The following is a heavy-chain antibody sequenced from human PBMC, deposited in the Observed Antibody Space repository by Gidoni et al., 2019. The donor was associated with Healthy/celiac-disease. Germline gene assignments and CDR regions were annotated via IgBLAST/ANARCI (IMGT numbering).Heavy chain of an antibody. Sequence: QVQLQESGPGLVKPSETLSLTCTVSGGSISSYYWSWIRQPPGKGLEWIGYIYYSGSPNYNPSLKSRVTISVDTSKNQFSLKLSSVTAADTAVYYCAREVTVQAYSSGWYQGNWFDPWGQGTLVTVSS. CDR2: IYYSGSP. CDR3: AREVTVQAYSSGWYQGNWFDP. D-gene: IGHD6-19*01. CDR1: GGSISSYY. J-gene: IGHJ5*02. V-gene: IGHV4-59*01.